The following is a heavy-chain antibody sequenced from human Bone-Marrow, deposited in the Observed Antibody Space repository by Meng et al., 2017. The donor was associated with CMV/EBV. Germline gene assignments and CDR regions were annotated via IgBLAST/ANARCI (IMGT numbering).Heavy chain of an antibody. J-gene: IGHJ4*02. CDR3: ARGGSGLTYFDY. D-gene: IGHD3-10*01. V-gene: IGHV4-30-4*08. CDR1: GGSISSGDYY. CDR2: IYYSGST. Sequence: SETLSLTCTVSGGSISSGDYYWSWIRQPPGKGLEWIGYIYYSGSTYYSPSLKSRVTISVDTSKNQFSLKLSSVTAADTAVYYCARGGSGLTYFDYLGQGTLVTVSS.